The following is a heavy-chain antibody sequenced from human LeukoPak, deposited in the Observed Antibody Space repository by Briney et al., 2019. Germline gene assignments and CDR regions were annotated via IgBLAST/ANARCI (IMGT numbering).Heavy chain of an antibody. V-gene: IGHV3-53*01. CDR1: GFTFTNFA. Sequence: GRSLRLSCAASGFTFTNFAMHWVRQAPEKGLEWVSVIYSGGSTYYADSVKGRFTISRDNSKNTLYLQMNSLRAEDTAVYYCARDIAVAGMDYWGQGTLVTVSS. CDR3: ARDIAVAGMDY. CDR2: IYSGGST. J-gene: IGHJ4*02. D-gene: IGHD6-19*01.